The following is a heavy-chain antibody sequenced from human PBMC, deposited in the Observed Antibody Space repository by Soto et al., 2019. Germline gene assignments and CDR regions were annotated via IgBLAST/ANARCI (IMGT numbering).Heavy chain of an antibody. CDR1: GGSISSYY. D-gene: IGHD3-9*01. CDR2: IYTSGST. CDR3: ARDALTYYDILTGWDYYGMDV. Sequence: QVQLQESGPGLVKPSETLSLTCTVSGGSISSYYWSWSRQPAGKGLEWIGRIYTSGSTNYNPSLKSRVTMSVDTYKNQFSLKLSSVTAADTAVYYCARDALTYYDILTGWDYYGMDVWGQGTTVTVSS. J-gene: IGHJ6*02. V-gene: IGHV4-4*07.